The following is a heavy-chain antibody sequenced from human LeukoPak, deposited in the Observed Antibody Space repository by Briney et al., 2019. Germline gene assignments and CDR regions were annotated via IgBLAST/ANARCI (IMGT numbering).Heavy chain of an antibody. V-gene: IGHV3-23*01. CDR1: GFTFSSFA. CDR3: ARDAHSLAAAGTQYFQH. Sequence: GGSLRLSCAVSGFTFSSFAMSWVRQPPGKGLEWLSVISDSGGTTFYADSVKGRFTISRDNSKNTLYLQMNSLRAEDTAVYYCARDAHSLAAAGTQYFQHWGQGTLVTVSS. D-gene: IGHD6-13*01. J-gene: IGHJ1*01. CDR2: ISDSGGTT.